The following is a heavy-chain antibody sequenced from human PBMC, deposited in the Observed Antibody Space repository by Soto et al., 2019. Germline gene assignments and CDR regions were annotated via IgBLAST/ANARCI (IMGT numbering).Heavy chain of an antibody. CDR1: GGSFSGYY. D-gene: IGHD1-26*01. Sequence: SETLSLTCAVYGGSFSGYYWSWIRQPPGKGLEWIGEINHSGSTNYNPSLKSRVTISVDTSKNQFSLKLSSVTAADTDVYYCARRVVGYPIDYWGQGTLVTVSS. CDR3: ARRVVGYPIDY. CDR2: INHSGST. V-gene: IGHV4-34*01. J-gene: IGHJ4*02.